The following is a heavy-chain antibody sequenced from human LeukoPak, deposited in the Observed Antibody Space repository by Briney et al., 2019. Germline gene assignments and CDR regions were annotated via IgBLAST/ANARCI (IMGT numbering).Heavy chain of an antibody. V-gene: IGHV1-8*01. CDR3: AIVPKRGYSYGFGY. Sequence: EASVKVSCKASGYTFTSYDINWVRHATGQGLEWMGWMNPNSGNTGYAQKFQGRVTMTRNTSISTAYMELSSLRSEDTAVYYCAIVPKRGYSYGFGYWGQGTLVTVSS. CDR2: MNPNSGNT. CDR1: GYTFTSYD. J-gene: IGHJ4*02. D-gene: IGHD5-18*01.